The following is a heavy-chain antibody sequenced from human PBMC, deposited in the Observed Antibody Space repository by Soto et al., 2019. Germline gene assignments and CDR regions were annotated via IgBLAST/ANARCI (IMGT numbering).Heavy chain of an antibody. D-gene: IGHD2-21*02. CDR3: AKDIAYCGGDCYTLDY. CDR1: GFTFSSYA. V-gene: IGHV3-23*01. CDR2: ISGSGGST. Sequence: PGGSLRLSCAASGFTFSSYAMSWVRQAPGKGLEWVSAISGSGGSTYYADSVKGRFTISRDNSKNTLYLQMNSLRAEDTAVYYCAKDIAYCGGDCYTLDYWGQGTLVTVSS. J-gene: IGHJ4*02.